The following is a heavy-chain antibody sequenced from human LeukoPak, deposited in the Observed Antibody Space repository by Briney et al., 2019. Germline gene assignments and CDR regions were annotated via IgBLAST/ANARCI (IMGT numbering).Heavy chain of an antibody. V-gene: IGHV3-23*01. D-gene: IGHD3-22*01. J-gene: IGHJ4*02. CDR3: ARGSGYYLY. CDR1: GGSISSSD. Sequence: ETLSLTCAVSGGSISSSDWWSWVRQAPGKGLEWVSAISGSGGSTYYADSVKGRFTISRDNAKNSLYLQMNSLRAEDTAVYYCARGSGYYLYWGQGTLVTVSS. CDR2: ISGSGGST.